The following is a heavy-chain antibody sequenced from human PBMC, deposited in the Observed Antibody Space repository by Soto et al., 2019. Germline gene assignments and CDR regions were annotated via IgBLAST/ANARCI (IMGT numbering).Heavy chain of an antibody. J-gene: IGHJ4*01. CDR2: IDSVNDHT. Sequence: ASGKVCCKASRSSLGTHAMHWMCSAPGQGLEGVGWIDSVNDHTIYSEKFQGGGTITSETSATTAYMELCSLTSEDAAVYYCARNILGGTTDYWG. D-gene: IGHD1-7*01. CDR1: RSSLGTHA. V-gene: IGHV1-3*01. CDR3: ARNILGGTTDY.